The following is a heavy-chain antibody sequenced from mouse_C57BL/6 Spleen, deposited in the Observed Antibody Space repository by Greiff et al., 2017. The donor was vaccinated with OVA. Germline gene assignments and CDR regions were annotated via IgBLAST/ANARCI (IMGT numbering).Heavy chain of an antibody. CDR2: IDPSDSYT. Sequence: VQLQQPGAELVMPGASVKLSCKASGYTFTSYWMHWVKQRPGQGLEWIGEIDPSDSYTNYNQKFKGKSKLTVDKSSSTAYMQLSSLTSEDSAVYYCARTDPYYAMDYWGQGTSVTVSS. J-gene: IGHJ4*01. V-gene: IGHV1-69*01. CDR1: GYTFTSYW. CDR3: ARTDPYYAMDY.